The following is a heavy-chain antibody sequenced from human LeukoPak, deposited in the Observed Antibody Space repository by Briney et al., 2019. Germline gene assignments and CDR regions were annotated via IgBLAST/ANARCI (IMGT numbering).Heavy chain of an antibody. CDR3: ARGTSGGPYYYYYYMDV. D-gene: IGHD6-25*01. CDR2: IHYSGST. J-gene: IGHJ6*03. Sequence: PSETLSLTCAVSGGSISGFYWTWIRQPPGKGLEFIGQIHYSGSTDYNPSLKSRITMSVDTSKNQFFLSLNSVTAADTAVYYCARGTSGGPYYYYYYMDVWGKGTTVTVSS. CDR1: GGSISGFY. V-gene: IGHV4-59*01.